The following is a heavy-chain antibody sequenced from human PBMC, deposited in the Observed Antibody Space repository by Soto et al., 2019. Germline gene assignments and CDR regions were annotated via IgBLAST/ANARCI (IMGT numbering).Heavy chain of an antibody. CDR2: ISSDGGTT. V-gene: IGHV3-64*07. CDR3: ARADVSHGGYFYDY. J-gene: IGHJ4*02. D-gene: IGHD3-22*01. Sequence: EVQLVESGGGSVQPGGSLRLSCVASGFTFSGYTIEWVLQAPEKGLEYVSGISSDGGTTYYADSVKGRFTISRDNSRNTLYLHMGSLRAEDMAVYYCARADVSHGGYFYDYWGQGTLVTVSS. CDR1: GFTFSGYT.